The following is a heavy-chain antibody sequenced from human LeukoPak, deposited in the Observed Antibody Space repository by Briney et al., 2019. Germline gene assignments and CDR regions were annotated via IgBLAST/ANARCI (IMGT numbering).Heavy chain of an antibody. CDR1: GGSVSSYY. CDR3: ARHFAYSSSSYFDY. Sequence: SETLSLTCSVSGGSVSSYYWSWIRQPPGKGLEWIGYVYYTGSTNYNPSLKSRVTMFEDRSKNQFSLRLSSVTVADTAVYYCARHFAYSSSSYFDYWGQGSLVTVSS. D-gene: IGHD6-6*01. V-gene: IGHV4-59*08. CDR2: VYYTGST. J-gene: IGHJ4*02.